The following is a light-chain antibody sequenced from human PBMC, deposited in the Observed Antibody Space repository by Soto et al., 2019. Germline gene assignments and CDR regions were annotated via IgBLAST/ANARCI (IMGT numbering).Light chain of an antibody. CDR3: QQYASSPLLT. CDR2: GAS. V-gene: IGKV3-20*01. CDR1: QSVSNNY. Sequence: EIVVTRWPATVCLSPGEKNTIAFRAIQSVSNNYLAWYQQKPGQAPRLLIYGASNRATGIPDRFSGSGSGTDFTLSISRLEPEDFAVYYCQQYASSPLLTVGGGTKVDIK. J-gene: IGKJ4*01.